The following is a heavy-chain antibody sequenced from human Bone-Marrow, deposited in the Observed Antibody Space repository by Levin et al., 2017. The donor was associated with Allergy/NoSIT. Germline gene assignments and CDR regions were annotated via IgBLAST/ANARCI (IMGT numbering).Heavy chain of an antibody. D-gene: IGHD6-19*01. Sequence: ASVKVSCQTSGYTFSSYSMNWVRQAPGQGLEWMGWINTKTGKPTYAQGFTGRFVLSLDTSVTTAHLQISSLRAEDTAVYYCARGESIEVAATTAGDSFDMWGQGTTVTVSS. CDR1: GYTFSSYS. V-gene: IGHV7-4-1*02. CDR2: INTKTGKP. CDR3: ARGESIEVAATTAGDSFDM. J-gene: IGHJ3*02.